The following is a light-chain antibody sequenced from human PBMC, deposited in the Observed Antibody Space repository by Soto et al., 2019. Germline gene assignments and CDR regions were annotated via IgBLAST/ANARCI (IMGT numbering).Light chain of an antibody. CDR3: PQAISLPYT. V-gene: IGKV1-12*01. CDR1: PDISNY. Sequence: DIQMTQSPSSVTASVGDRVTITCRASPDISNYLAWYHQKPEKAPKILMHTASTLENGVPSRFRGSRSGTDFTVTFSCLQPEEFATYYDPQAISLPYTFGQGTKLE. J-gene: IGKJ2*01. CDR2: TAS.